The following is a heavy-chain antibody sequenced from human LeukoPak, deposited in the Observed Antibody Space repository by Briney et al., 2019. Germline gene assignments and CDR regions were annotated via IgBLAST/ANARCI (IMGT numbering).Heavy chain of an antibody. CDR3: ARFDCSGGSCYSDY. V-gene: IGHV4-34*01. CDR2: INHSGST. CDR1: GGSFSGYY. J-gene: IGHJ4*02. Sequence: SETLSLTCAVYGGSFSGYYWSWIRQPPGKGLEWIGEINHSGSTNYNPSLKSRVTISVDTSKNQFSLKLSSVTAADTAVYYCARFDCSGGSCYSDYWGQGTLVTVSS. D-gene: IGHD2-15*01.